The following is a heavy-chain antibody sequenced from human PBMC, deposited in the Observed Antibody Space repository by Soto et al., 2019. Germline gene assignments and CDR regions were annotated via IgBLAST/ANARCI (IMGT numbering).Heavy chain of an antibody. J-gene: IGHJ2*01. Sequence: QVQLQESGPGLVKPSETLSLTCTVSGGSISSHYWSWIRQPPGKGLEWIGYIYYSGSTDYNPSLKSRVTISADTSKTPLSLRLSSVTAADTAVYYCARSRGTTAAVWYFDLWGRGTLVTVSS. D-gene: IGHD4-17*01. CDR2: IYYSGST. V-gene: IGHV4-59*08. CDR1: GGSISSHY. CDR3: ARSRGTTAAVWYFDL.